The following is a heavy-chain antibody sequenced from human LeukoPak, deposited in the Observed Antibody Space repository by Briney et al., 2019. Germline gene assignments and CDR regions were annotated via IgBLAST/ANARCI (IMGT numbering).Heavy chain of an antibody. D-gene: IGHD2-2*01. CDR3: ARDVPTLGEYYFDL. J-gene: IGHJ4*02. CDR2: IYTSGNT. Sequence: SQTLSLTCTVSGGSISNLNYYWSWIRQPAGKGLEWIGRIYTSGNTNYNPSLKSRVTISLDTSKNQFSLKLTSVTAADTAVYFCARDVPTLGEYYFDLWGQGTLVTVSS. V-gene: IGHV4-61*02. CDR1: GGSISNLNYY.